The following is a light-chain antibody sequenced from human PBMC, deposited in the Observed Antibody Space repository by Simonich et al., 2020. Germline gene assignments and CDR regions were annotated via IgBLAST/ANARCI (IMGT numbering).Light chain of an antibody. J-gene: IGLJ3*02. Sequence: QSALTQPASVSGSPGQSITISCTGTSSDIGSYNLVSWYQQHPGKAPKLMIYARRKRPSGVSNRFSGSKYGNTASLTISGLQAEDEADYYCCSYAGSSTFGVFGGGTKLTVL. CDR1: SSDIGSYNL. CDR3: CSYAGSSTFGV. V-gene: IGLV2-23*03. CDR2: ARR.